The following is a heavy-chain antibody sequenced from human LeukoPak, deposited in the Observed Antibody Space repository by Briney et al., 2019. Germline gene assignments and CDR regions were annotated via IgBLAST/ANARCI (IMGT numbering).Heavy chain of an antibody. CDR2: ISAYNGNT. V-gene: IGHV1-18*01. CDR3: ARDLAHDYYDSSYAAFDV. J-gene: IGHJ3*01. Sequence: ASVKVSCKASGYTFTSYGISWVRQAPGQGLEWMGWISAYNGNTNYAQKLQGRVTMTTDTSTSTAYMELRSLRSDDTAMYYCARDLAHDYYDSSYAAFDVWGQGTMVTVSS. D-gene: IGHD3-22*01. CDR1: GYTFTSYG.